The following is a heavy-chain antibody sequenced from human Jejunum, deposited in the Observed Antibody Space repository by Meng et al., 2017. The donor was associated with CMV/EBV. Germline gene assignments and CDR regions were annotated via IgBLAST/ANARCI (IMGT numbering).Heavy chain of an antibody. CDR2: ISGGGVPK. V-gene: IGHV3-48*03. CDR1: GFPFSGYN. J-gene: IGHJ4*02. CDR3: ARGRSLYFFDF. Sequence: CAASGFPFSGYNMTWFRQAPGMGLEWVAYISGGGVPKFYADSVKGRFAISRDNAKNSLFLQLDNVRAEDTAVYYCARGRSLYFFDFWGQGTLVTVSS. D-gene: IGHD1-26*01.